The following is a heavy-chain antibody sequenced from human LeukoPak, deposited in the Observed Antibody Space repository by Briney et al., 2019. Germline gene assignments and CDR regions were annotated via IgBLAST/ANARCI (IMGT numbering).Heavy chain of an antibody. CDR1: GGSFSGYY. CDR2: INHGGST. D-gene: IGHD6-6*01. CDR3: AGAVFSSGRDY. Sequence: SETLSLTCAVYGGSFSGYYWHWIRQPPGKGLEWIGKINHGGSTTYNPSLKSRVTISVDTSKNQFSLKLNSVTAADTAVYYCAGAVFSSGRDYWGQGTLATVSS. V-gene: IGHV4-34*01. J-gene: IGHJ4*02.